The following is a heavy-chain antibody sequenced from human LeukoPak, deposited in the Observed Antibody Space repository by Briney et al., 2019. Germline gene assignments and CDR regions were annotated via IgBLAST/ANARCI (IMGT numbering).Heavy chain of an antibody. CDR1: GGSFSGYY. CDR3: ARGRRTGTIGVYFDY. J-gene: IGHJ4*02. CDR2: INHSGST. Sequence: SETLSLTCAVYGGSFSGYYWSWIRQPPGKGLEWIGEINHSGSTNYNPSLKSRVTISVATSKNQFSLKLSSVTAADTAVYYCARGRRTGTIGVYFDYWGQGTLVTVSS. V-gene: IGHV4-34*01. D-gene: IGHD1-7*01.